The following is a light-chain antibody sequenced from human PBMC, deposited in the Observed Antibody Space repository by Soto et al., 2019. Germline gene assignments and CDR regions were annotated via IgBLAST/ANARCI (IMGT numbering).Light chain of an antibody. CDR1: TGSVTSGHY. V-gene: IGLV7-46*01. CDR3: LLYYSNIRF. CDR2: DTH. J-gene: IGLJ2*01. Sequence: QAVVTQEPSLTVSPGGTVTLTCASSTGSVTSGHYPYWFQQKPGQAPRTLIYDTHNRHSWTPARFSGSLIGGKAALTLSGAQPEDEADYYCLLYYSNIRFFAGGTKLTVL.